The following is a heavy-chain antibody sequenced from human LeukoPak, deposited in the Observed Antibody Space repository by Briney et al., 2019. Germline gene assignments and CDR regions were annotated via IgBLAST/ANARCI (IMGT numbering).Heavy chain of an antibody. V-gene: IGHV3-21*01. CDR1: GFTFSSYS. CDR3: ARGTYYYDSSGYYHS. D-gene: IGHD3-22*01. CDR2: ISSSSSYI. J-gene: IGHJ4*02. Sequence: GGSLRLSCAASGFTFSSYSMNWVRQAPGKGLEWVSSISSSSSYIYYADSVKGRFNISRDNAKNSLYLQMNSLRAEDTAVYYCARGTYYYDSSGYYHSWGQGTLVTVSS.